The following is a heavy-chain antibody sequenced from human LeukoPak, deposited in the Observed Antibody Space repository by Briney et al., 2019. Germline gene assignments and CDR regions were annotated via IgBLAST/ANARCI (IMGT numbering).Heavy chain of an antibody. D-gene: IGHD6-19*01. V-gene: IGHV6-1*01. J-gene: IGHJ4*02. CDR1: GDSVSRNNIA. CDR3: ARGTGWPLFDY. CDR2: TYFESYGSKLYN. Sequence: SQTLSLTCAISGDSVSRNNIAWNWIRQSPSRGLEWLGRTYFESYGSKLYNEYAVSVKGRITINPDTSKNQFSLHLNSMTPDDAGVYYCARGTGWPLFDYWGQGTPVTVSS.